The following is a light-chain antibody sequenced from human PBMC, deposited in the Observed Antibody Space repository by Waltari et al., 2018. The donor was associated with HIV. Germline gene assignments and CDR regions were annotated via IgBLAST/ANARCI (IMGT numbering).Light chain of an antibody. CDR1: STDSRFYQS. J-gene: IGLJ2*01. CDR3: ASNRLDYTLI. V-gene: IGLV2-14*03. Sequence: QSALTQPASVSGFLGQSINISCTGISTDSRFYQSVSWYQPYPAQIPRLIIFDINNRPSGVSDHFSGSRSGNSASLTFSGLQSGDEAHYYCASNRLDYTLIFGGGTKLTVL. CDR2: DIN.